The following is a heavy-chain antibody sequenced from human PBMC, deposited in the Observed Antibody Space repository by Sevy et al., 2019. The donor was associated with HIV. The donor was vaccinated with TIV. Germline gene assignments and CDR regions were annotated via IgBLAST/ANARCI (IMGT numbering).Heavy chain of an antibody. CDR1: GFPVSSSY. CDR2: FYTGSKT. CDR3: ARDKNAYYYGLDV. Sequence: GGSLRLSCAVSGFPVSSSYMNWVRQAPGKGLVWVSVFYTGSKTDYADSVKGRFTMSRDNSKNTLYLQMNGLRAEDTAVYYCARDKNAYYYGLDVWGQGTTVTVSS. J-gene: IGHJ6*02. V-gene: IGHV3-53*01.